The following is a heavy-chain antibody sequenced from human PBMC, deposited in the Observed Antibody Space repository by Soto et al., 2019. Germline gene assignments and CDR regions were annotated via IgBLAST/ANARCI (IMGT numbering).Heavy chain of an antibody. CDR2: IYYSGST. D-gene: IGHD2-15*01. CDR1: GYSISSSNW. J-gene: IGHJ4*02. CDR3: ARSRDGVVDH. Sequence: SETLSLTCAVSGYSISSSNWWRWIRQPPGKGLEWIGYIYYSGSTYYNPSLKSRVTMSVDTSKNQFSLKLSSVTAVDTAVYYCARSRDGVVDHWGQGTLVTVSS. V-gene: IGHV4-28*01.